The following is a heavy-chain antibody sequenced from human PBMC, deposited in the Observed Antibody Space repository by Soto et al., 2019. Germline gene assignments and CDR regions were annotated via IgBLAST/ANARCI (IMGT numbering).Heavy chain of an antibody. CDR3: TRSYENNAYYFDH. Sequence: GESLKISCAASGFSFSGSTMHWVRQASGKGLEWVGHITSKPDNYATAYGASVKGRFSISRDDSMNTAFLQMNSLKSEDTAVYYCTRSYENNAYYFDHWGQGTLVTVSS. CDR2: ITSKPDNYAT. D-gene: IGHD3-16*01. J-gene: IGHJ1*01. CDR1: GFSFSGST. V-gene: IGHV3-73*01.